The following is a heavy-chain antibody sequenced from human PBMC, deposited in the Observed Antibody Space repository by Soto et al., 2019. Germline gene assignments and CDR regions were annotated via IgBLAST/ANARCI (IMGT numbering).Heavy chain of an antibody. CDR3: ARLVVVAPVANA. J-gene: IGHJ5*02. Sequence: TLSLTCSVSGGSISYNSYYWGWIRQPPGKGLEWVGGIFYTGTTYYSPSLKDRVTISVDTSKNSFSLNLTSVTAADTAVYFCARLVVVAPVANAWGQGTLVTAPQ. CDR1: GGSISYNSYY. V-gene: IGHV4-39*02. D-gene: IGHD2-2*01. CDR2: IFYTGTT.